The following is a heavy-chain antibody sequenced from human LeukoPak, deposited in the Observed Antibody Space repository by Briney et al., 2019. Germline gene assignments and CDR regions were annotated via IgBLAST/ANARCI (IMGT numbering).Heavy chain of an antibody. CDR2: IYSSGST. J-gene: IGHJ4*02. CDR1: GGSINSNF. D-gene: IGHD3-16*01. V-gene: IGHV4-4*07. CDR3: ARWGEWSPVGFDH. Sequence: SETLSLTCTVSGGSINSNFWSWIRQPAGKGLQWIGRIYSSGSTNYSPSLMSRVTMSVDTSKNQFSLNLSSVTAADMAVYYCARWGEWSPVGFDHWGQGTLVTVSS.